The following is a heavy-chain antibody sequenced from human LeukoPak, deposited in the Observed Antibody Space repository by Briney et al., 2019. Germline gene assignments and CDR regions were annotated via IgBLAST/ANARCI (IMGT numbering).Heavy chain of an antibody. J-gene: IGHJ4*02. D-gene: IGHD2-15*01. V-gene: IGHV3-7*01. CDR1: GFRFTDFW. Sequence: GGSLRLSCVTSGFRFTDFWMTWVRQVPGKGLQWVANVDPNGDETSYVDSVRGRFTISRDNAKNSVSLQMSSLRADDTAVYYCTRPYCNAGSCYSWGQGTQVTVSS. CDR3: TRPYCNAGSCYS. CDR2: VDPNGDET.